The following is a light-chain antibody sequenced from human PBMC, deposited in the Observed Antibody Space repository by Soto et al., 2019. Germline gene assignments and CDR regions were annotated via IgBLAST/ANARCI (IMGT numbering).Light chain of an antibody. J-gene: IGKJ5*01. CDR2: DAS. V-gene: IGKV3-11*01. Sequence: EIVLSQSPATLSLSPGERATLSCRASQSVSSYLAWYQQKPGQAPRLLIYDASNRATGIPARFSGSGSGTDFTLTISSLEPEDFAVYYCQQRSNWPPVTFGQATRLE. CDR3: QQRSNWPPVT. CDR1: QSVSSY.